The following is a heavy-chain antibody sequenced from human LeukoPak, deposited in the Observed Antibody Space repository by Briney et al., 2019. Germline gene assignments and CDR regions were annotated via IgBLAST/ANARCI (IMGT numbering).Heavy chain of an antibody. Sequence: SETLSLTCTVSGGSISSSSYYWSWIRQPPGKGLECIGYIYYSGSTNYTPSLKSRVTISVDTSKNQFSLKLSSVTAADTAVYYCARGIYCTNGVCDYGMDVWGQGTTVTVSS. CDR2: IYYSGST. J-gene: IGHJ6*02. CDR3: ARGIYCTNGVCDYGMDV. D-gene: IGHD2-8*01. V-gene: IGHV4-61*01. CDR1: GGSISSSSYY.